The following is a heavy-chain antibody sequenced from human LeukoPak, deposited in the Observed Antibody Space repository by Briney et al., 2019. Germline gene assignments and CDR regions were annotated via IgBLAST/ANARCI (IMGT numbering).Heavy chain of an antibody. CDR1: GFTFSSYG. CDR3: AKTYGVTKPYFYY. CDR2: IWYDGSNE. V-gene: IGHV3-33*06. J-gene: IGHJ4*02. D-gene: IGHD4-17*01. Sequence: GGSLRLSCAASGFTFSSYGMHWVRHAPGKGLEWVAVIWYDGSNEYYPDSVKGRFTISRDNSKNTVYLQMNSLRVEDTAMYYCAKTYGVTKPYFYYWGQGSLVTVSS.